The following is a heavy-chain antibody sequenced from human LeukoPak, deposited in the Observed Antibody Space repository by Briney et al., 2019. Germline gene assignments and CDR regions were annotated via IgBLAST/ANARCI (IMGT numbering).Heavy chain of an antibody. J-gene: IGHJ6*02. V-gene: IGHV3-30-3*01. CDR1: GFTFSSYA. CDR2: ISYDGSNK. CDR3: ARGRKLRYFDWLSSTPLTYYYGMDV. D-gene: IGHD3-9*01. Sequence: GGSLRLSCAASGFTFSSYAMHWVRQAPGKGLEWVAVISYDGSNKYYADSVKGRFTISRDNSKNTLYLQMNSLRAEDTAVYYCARGRKLRYFDWLSSTPLTYYYGMDVRGQGTTVTVSS.